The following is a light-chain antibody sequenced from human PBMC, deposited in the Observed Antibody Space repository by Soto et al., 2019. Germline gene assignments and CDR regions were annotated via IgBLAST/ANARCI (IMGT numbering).Light chain of an antibody. CDR3: QQFNTYPIT. J-gene: IGKJ5*01. Sequence: AIQLTQSPSSLSASVGDRVTITCRASQDIRGALAWYQQKPGKAPKLLIYDVSSLESGVPSRFSGSGSGTDFTLTISSLQPEAFATYYCQQFNTYPITFGQGTRLEIK. V-gene: IGKV1-13*02. CDR1: QDIRGA. CDR2: DVS.